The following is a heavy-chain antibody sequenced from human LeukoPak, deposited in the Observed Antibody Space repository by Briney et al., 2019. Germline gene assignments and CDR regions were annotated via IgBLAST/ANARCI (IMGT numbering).Heavy chain of an antibody. Sequence: SETLSLTCAVSGGSISSGGYSWSWIRQPPGKGLEWIGYIYHSGSTYYNPSLKSRVTISVDRSKNQFSLKLSSVTAADTAVYYCARGRYSSSWYETWFDPWGQGTLVTVSS. J-gene: IGHJ5*02. V-gene: IGHV4-30-2*01. CDR3: ARGRYSSSWYETWFDP. D-gene: IGHD6-13*01. CDR1: GGSISSGGYS. CDR2: IYHSGST.